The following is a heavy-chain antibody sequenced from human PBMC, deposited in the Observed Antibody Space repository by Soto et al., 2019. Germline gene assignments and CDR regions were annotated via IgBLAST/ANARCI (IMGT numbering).Heavy chain of an antibody. V-gene: IGHV4-59*01. J-gene: IGHJ6*03. CDR2: IYYSGST. CDR1: GGSISSYY. CDR3: ARAGGLSYYYGSGSPSLDYYYYYMDV. Sequence: SETLSLTCTVSGGSISSYYWSWIRQPPGKGLEWIGHIYYSGSTNYNPSLKSRVTISVDTSKNQFSLKLSSVTAADTAVYYCARAGGLSYYYGSGSPSLDYYYYYMDVWGKGTTVTVSS. D-gene: IGHD3-10*01.